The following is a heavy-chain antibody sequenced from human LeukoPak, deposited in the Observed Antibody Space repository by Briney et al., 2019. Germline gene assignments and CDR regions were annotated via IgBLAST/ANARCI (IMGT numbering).Heavy chain of an antibody. CDR3: ARAYCGGDCTPGGAFDV. Sequence: SETLSLTCSASGDSISTSFWSWVRQPAGKSLEWIGRIHASGTTRYNPSLNSRVTVSVDTSNNQLSLKLNSVTAADTAVYYCARAYCGGDCTPGGAFDVWGQGTMVTVSS. CDR2: IHASGTT. CDR1: GDSISTSF. V-gene: IGHV4-4*07. J-gene: IGHJ3*01. D-gene: IGHD2-21*02.